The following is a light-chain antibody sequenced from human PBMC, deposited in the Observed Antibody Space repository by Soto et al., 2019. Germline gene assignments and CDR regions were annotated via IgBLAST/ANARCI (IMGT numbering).Light chain of an antibody. Sequence: QSVLTQPASVSGSPGQSITISCTGTSSDVGGYNYVSWYQHHPGKAPILMIYDVSNRPSGVSNLFSGSKSGNTASLTISGLQPGDEADYYCSSYTTSNTRQIVFGTGTKVTVL. CDR2: DVS. V-gene: IGLV2-14*03. J-gene: IGLJ1*01. CDR3: SSYTTSNTRQIV. CDR1: SSDVGGYNY.